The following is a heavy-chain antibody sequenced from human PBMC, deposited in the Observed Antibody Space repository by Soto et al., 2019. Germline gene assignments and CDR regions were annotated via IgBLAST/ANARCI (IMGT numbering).Heavy chain of an antibody. V-gene: IGHV3-53*02. CDR3: ATRKKRITRVRGVIQYYYYGMDV. J-gene: IGHJ6*02. D-gene: IGHD3-10*01. Sequence: EVQLVETGGGLIQPGGSLRLSCAASGFTVSSNYMSWVRQAPGKGLEWVSVIYSGGSAYYADSVKGRFTISRDNSKNTLYLEMSSLRAEDTAVYYCATRKKRITRVRGVIQYYYYGMDVCGHGTTVTVAS. CDR1: GFTVSSNY. CDR2: IYSGGSA.